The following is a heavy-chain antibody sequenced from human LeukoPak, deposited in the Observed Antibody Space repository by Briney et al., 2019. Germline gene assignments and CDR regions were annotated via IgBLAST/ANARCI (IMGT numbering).Heavy chain of an antibody. Sequence: SGGSLRLSCAASGFTFSSYAMSWVRQAPGKGLEWVSAISGSGGSTYYADSVKGRFTISRDNSKNTLYLQMNSLRAEDTAVYYCANHNQSKCRPLDYWGQGTLVTVSS. CDR3: ANHNQSKCRPLDY. CDR2: ISGSGGST. D-gene: IGHD1-14*01. V-gene: IGHV3-23*01. CDR1: GFTFSSYA. J-gene: IGHJ4*02.